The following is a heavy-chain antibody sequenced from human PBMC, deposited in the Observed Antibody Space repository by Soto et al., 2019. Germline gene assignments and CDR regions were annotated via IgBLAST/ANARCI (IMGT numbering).Heavy chain of an antibody. CDR2: IYYSGST. Sequence: SETLSLTCTVSGGSISSGDYYWSWIRQPPGKGLEWIGYIYYSGSTYYNPSLKSRVTISVDTSKNQFSLKLSSVTAADTAVYYCARDHYVYDTLNGYGYYYGMDVWGQGTTVTVS. D-gene: IGHD3-9*01. CDR1: GGSISSGDYY. J-gene: IGHJ6*02. V-gene: IGHV4-30-4*01. CDR3: ARDHYVYDTLNGYGYYYGMDV.